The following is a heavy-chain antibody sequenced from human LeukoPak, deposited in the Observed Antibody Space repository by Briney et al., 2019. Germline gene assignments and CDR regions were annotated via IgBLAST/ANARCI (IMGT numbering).Heavy chain of an antibody. CDR3: AKGGHDYVWGSYRYYFDY. J-gene: IGHJ4*02. CDR1: GFPFSSYA. CDR2: ISGSGGST. D-gene: IGHD3-16*02. V-gene: IGHV3-23*01. Sequence: GGSLRLSCAASGFPFSSYAMSWVRQAPGKGLAWVSAISGSGGSTYYADSVKGRLTISRDNSKNTLYLQMNSLRAEDTAVYYCAKGGHDYVWGSYRYYFDYWGQGTLVTVSS.